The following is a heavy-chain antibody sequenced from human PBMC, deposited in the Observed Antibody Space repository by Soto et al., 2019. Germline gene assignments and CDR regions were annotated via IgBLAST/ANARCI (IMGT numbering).Heavy chain of an antibody. Sequence: PSETLSLTCTVSGGSISSGEYYWTWIRQPPGKGLEWIGYISYSGSTHYSPSLKSRVSITVDTSKNQFSLNLASVSAEDTAVYYCARCIAAAGPIDYWGQGTLVTVSS. J-gene: IGHJ4*02. V-gene: IGHV4-30-4*01. CDR2: ISYSGST. CDR1: GGSISSGEYY. CDR3: ARCIAAAGPIDY. D-gene: IGHD6-13*01.